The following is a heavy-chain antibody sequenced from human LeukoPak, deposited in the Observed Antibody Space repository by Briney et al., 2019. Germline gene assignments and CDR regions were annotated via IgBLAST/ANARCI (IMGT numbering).Heavy chain of an antibody. Sequence: GGSLRLSCAASGFTFSSYAMSWVRQAPGKGLEWVSAISGSGGSTYYADSVKGRFTISRDNSKNTLYLQMNSPRAEDTAVYYCAKDGYYYDSSGYLDYWGQGTLVTVSS. J-gene: IGHJ4*02. CDR3: AKDGYYYDSSGYLDY. D-gene: IGHD3-22*01. V-gene: IGHV3-23*01. CDR1: GFTFSSYA. CDR2: ISGSGGST.